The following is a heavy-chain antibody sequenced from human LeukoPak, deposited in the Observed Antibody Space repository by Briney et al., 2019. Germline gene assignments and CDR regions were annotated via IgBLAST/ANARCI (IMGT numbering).Heavy chain of an antibody. D-gene: IGHD1/OR15-1a*01. Sequence: GGSLRLSCAASGSIFSDYGMHWVRQAPGKGLEWVTFIRYDGGNKYYADSVKGRFTISRDNSKNIVYLQMNSLSSEDTAVYYCAKEGTASKPSDLDYWGQGTLVTVSS. CDR1: GSIFSDYG. CDR3: AKEGTASKPSDLDY. V-gene: IGHV3-30*02. CDR2: IRYDGGNK. J-gene: IGHJ4*02.